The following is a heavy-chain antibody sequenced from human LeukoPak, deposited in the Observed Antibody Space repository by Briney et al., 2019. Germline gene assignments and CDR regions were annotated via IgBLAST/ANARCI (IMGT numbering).Heavy chain of an antibody. CDR2: ISAYNGNT. CDR1: GYTFTSYG. D-gene: IGHD6-19*01. V-gene: IGHV1-18*01. CDR3: ARDQYSSGWYENYYGMDV. J-gene: IGHJ6*02. Sequence: ASAKVSCKASGYTFTSYGISWVRQAPGQGLEWMGWISAYNGNTNYAQKLQGRVTMTTDTSTSTAYMELRSLRSDDTAVYYCARDQYSSGWYENYYGMDVWGQGTTVTVSS.